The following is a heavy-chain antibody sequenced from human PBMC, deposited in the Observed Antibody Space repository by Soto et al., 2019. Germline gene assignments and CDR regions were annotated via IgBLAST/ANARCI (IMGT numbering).Heavy chain of an antibody. CDR2: INHSGST. D-gene: IGHD5-18*01. CDR1: GWSFSGYY. CDR3: ARGGYTRPRPHSKIDY. V-gene: IGHV4-34*01. J-gene: IGHJ4*02. Sequence: QVQLQQWGAGLLKPSETLSLTCAVYGWSFSGYYWSWIRQPPGKGLEWIGEINHSGSTNYNPSLKSRVTISVDTSTNQCSLKLSSVTAADTAVYYCARGGYTRPRPHSKIDYWGQGTLVTVSS.